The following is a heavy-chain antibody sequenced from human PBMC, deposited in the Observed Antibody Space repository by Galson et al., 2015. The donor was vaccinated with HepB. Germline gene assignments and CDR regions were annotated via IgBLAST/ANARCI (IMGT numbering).Heavy chain of an antibody. V-gene: IGHV3-74*01. J-gene: IGHJ4*02. CDR2: INSDGSDT. CDR3: VRGAPFDY. Sequence: SLRLSCAASGFTFSSYWMHWVRRVPGKGLVWVSRINSDGSDTSYADFVKGRFTISRDNAKDTLSLEMNSLRAEDTAVYYCVRGAPFDYWGQGTLVTVSS. CDR1: GFTFSSYW.